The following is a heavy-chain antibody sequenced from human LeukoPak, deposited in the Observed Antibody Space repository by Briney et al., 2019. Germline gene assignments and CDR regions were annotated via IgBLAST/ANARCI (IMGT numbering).Heavy chain of an antibody. Sequence: SETLSLTCTVSGGSISSYYWSWIRQPPGKGLEWIGYIYYSGSTNYNPSLKSRVTISVDTSKNQFSLKLSSVTAADTAVYYCARGPDSSGYHDYYYYYGMDVWGQGTTVTVSS. CDR3: ARGPDSSGYHDYYYYYGMDV. CDR1: GGSISSYY. V-gene: IGHV4-59*01. J-gene: IGHJ6*02. D-gene: IGHD3-22*01. CDR2: IYYSGST.